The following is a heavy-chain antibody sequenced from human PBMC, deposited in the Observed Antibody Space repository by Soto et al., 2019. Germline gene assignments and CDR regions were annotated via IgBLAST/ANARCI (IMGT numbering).Heavy chain of an antibody. CDR2: ISYDGSNK. CDR1: GFTFSSYT. J-gene: IGHJ4*02. CDR3: ARFSRGPFDY. D-gene: IGHD6-19*01. Sequence: VQLVESGGGVVQPGRSLRLSCAASGFTFSSYTMNWVRQAPGKGLEWVAVISYDGSNKYYADSVKGRFTISRDNSKNTLDLQMNSLRAEDTAVDYCARFSRGPFDYWGQGTLVTVSS. V-gene: IGHV3-30-3*01.